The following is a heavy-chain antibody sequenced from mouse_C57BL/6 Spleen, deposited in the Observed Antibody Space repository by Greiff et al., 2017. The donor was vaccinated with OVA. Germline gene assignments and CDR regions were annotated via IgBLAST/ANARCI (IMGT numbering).Heavy chain of an antibody. Sequence: VQLQQPGAELVKPGASVKLSCKASGYTFTSYWMHWVKQRPGQGLEWIGMIHPNSGSTNYNEKFKSKATLTVDKSSSTAYMQLSSLTSEDSAVYYCASVPSAGSSYWYFDVWGTGTTVTVSS. CDR2: IHPNSGST. CDR3: ASVPSAGSSYWYFDV. CDR1: GYTFTSYW. J-gene: IGHJ1*03. V-gene: IGHV1-64*01. D-gene: IGHD1-1*01.